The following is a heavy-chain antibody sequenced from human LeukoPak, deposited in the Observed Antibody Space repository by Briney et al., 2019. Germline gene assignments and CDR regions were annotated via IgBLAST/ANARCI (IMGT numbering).Heavy chain of an antibody. J-gene: IGHJ4*02. CDR2: IRAYNGNT. D-gene: IGHD3-10*01. V-gene: IGHV1-18*01. Sequence: ASVKVSCKASGYTFTSYGISWVRQAPGQGLEWMGWIRAYNGNTNYAQKLQGRVTMTTDTSTSTAYMELRSLRSDDTAVYYCARDPRPYGTVDYWGQGTLVTVSS. CDR1: GYTFTSYG. CDR3: ARDPRPYGTVDY.